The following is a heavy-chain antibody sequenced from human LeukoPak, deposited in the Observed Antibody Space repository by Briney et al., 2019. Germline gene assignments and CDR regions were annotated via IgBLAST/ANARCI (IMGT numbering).Heavy chain of an antibody. V-gene: IGHV3-33*01. CDR1: GFTLSSYG. Sequence: GGSLRLSCAASGFTLSSYGMHWVRQAPGKGLEWVAVIWYDGSNKYYADSVKGRFTISRDNSKNTLYLQMNSLRAEDTAVYYCARGGRTVEQWLVLFFDYWGQGTLVTVSS. D-gene: IGHD6-19*01. J-gene: IGHJ4*02. CDR2: IWYDGSNK. CDR3: ARGGRTVEQWLVLFFDY.